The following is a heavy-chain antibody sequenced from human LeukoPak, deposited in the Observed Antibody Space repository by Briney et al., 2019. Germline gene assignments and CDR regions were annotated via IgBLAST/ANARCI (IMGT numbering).Heavy chain of an antibody. CDR3: ARVSGIYYDSSGYYDFDY. J-gene: IGHJ4*02. CDR1: GYTFTGYY. D-gene: IGHD3-22*01. Sequence: VKVSCKASGYTFTGYYMHWVRQAPGQGLEWMGWINPNSGGTNYAQKFQGRVTMTRDTSISTAYMELSRLRSDDTAVYYCARVSGIYYDSSGYYDFDYWGQGALVAVSS. V-gene: IGHV1-2*02. CDR2: INPNSGGT.